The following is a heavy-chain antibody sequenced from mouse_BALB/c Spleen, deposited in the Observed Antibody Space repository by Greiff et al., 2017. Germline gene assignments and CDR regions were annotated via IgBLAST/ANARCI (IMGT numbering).Heavy chain of an antibody. J-gene: IGHJ2*01. CDR1: GYAFTNYL. Sequence: QVQLKESGAELVRPGTSVKVSCKASGYAFTNYLIEWVKQRPGQGLEWIGVINPGSGGTNYNEKFKGKATLTADKSSSTAYMQLSSLTSDDSAVYFCARRGEKRYDDADYWGQGTTLTVSS. D-gene: IGHD2-14*01. CDR2: INPGSGGT. CDR3: ARRGEKRYDDADY. V-gene: IGHV1-54*01.